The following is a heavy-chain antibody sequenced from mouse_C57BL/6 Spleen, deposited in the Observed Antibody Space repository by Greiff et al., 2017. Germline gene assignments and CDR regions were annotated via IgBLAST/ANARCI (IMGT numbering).Heavy chain of an antibody. CDR1: GYTFTSYW. V-gene: IGHV1-64*01. D-gene: IGHD1-1*01. Sequence: VQLQQSGAELVKPGASVKLSCKASGYTFTSYWMHWVKQRPGQGLEWIGMIHPNSGSTNYNEKFKSKATLTVDKSSSTAYMQLSSLTSEDSAVYYCAREITTVVATPDYWGQGTTLTVSS. J-gene: IGHJ2*01. CDR3: AREITTVVATPDY. CDR2: IHPNSGST.